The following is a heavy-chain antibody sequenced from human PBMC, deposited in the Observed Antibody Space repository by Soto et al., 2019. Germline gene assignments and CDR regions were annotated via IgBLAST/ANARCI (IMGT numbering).Heavy chain of an antibody. D-gene: IGHD6-19*01. CDR1: GFTVSSDH. CDR2: IYVGGDT. V-gene: IGHV3-66*01. Sequence: EMPLVESGGGLAQPGGSLRLSCAASGFTVSSDHMSWVRQVPGKGLEWVSVIYVGGDTFYADSVKGRFTISRDNSKNTLYLQMDGLRAEDTAIYYGVRENSGWSRAQGYWGQGTLVTVSS. J-gene: IGHJ4*02. CDR3: VRENSGWSRAQGY.